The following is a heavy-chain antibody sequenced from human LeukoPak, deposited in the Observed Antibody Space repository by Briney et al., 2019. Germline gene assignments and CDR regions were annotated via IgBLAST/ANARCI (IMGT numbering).Heavy chain of an antibody. CDR1: GYTFTSYA. D-gene: IGHD4-17*01. CDR2: INPSGGST. CDR3: ARANMTTVIFDY. J-gene: IGHJ4*02. Sequence: GASVKVSCKASGYTFTSYAMHWVRQAPGQGLEWMGIINPSGGSTSYAQKFQGRVTMTRDTSTSTVYMELSSLRSEDTAVYYCARANMTTVIFDYWGQGTLVTVSS. V-gene: IGHV1-46*01.